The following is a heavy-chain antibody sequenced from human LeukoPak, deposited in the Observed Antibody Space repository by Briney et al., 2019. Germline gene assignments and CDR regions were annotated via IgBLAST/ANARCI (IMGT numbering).Heavy chain of an antibody. CDR3: ARGGERVVVVDYYYYGMDV. V-gene: IGHV3-9*01. D-gene: IGHD2-15*01. Sequence: PGRSLRLSCAASGFTFDDYAMHWVRQAPGKGLEWVSGISWNSGSIGYADSVKGRFTISRDNAKNSLYLQMNSLRAEDTAVYYCARGGERVVVVDYYYYGMDVWGQGTTVTVSS. CDR1: GFTFDDYA. J-gene: IGHJ6*02. CDR2: ISWNSGSI.